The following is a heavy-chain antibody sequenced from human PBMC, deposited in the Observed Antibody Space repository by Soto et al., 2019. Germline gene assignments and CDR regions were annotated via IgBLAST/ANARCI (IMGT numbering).Heavy chain of an antibody. J-gene: IGHJ4*02. D-gene: IGHD6-13*01. V-gene: IGHV3-7*04. CDR3: ARGCSNRFGL. CDR2: IKEDGSEK. Sequence: EEQLVESGGGLVQPGGSLRVSCAASGFTFSGHWMTWVRQAPGKGLEWVASIKEDGSEKKYVDSAKGRFTISRDNAKKSLYLQMNSLRSDDTDVYYCARGCSNRFGLWGQGTLVTVSS. CDR1: GFTFSGHW.